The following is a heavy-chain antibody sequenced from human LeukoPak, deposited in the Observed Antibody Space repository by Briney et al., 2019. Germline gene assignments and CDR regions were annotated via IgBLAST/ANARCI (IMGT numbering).Heavy chain of an antibody. J-gene: IGHJ3*01. CDR2: ITGGGRT. Sequence: GRSLRLSCAASGFTFSSYGMHWVRQAQGQGLEWVSAITGGGRTYYADSVKGRFTISRDNSKNTLYLQMNRLRAEDTARYFCARDPNGDYIGAFDFLGQGTVVTVSS. CDR3: ARDPNGDYIGAFDF. D-gene: IGHD4-17*01. V-gene: IGHV3-23*01. CDR1: GFTFSSYG.